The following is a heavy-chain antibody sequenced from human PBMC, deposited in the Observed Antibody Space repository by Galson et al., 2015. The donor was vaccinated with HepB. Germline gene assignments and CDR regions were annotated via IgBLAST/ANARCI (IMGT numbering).Heavy chain of an antibody. Sequence: SLRLSCAASGFTFSSYAMHWVRQAPGKGLEWVAVISYDGSNKYYADSVKGRFTISRDNSKNTLYLQMNSLRAEDTAVYYCGYSYGYEAPPRYFDLWGRGTLVTVSS. CDR1: GFTFSSYA. CDR3: GYSYGYEAPPRYFDL. V-gene: IGHV3-30*04. D-gene: IGHD5-18*01. J-gene: IGHJ2*01. CDR2: ISYDGSNK.